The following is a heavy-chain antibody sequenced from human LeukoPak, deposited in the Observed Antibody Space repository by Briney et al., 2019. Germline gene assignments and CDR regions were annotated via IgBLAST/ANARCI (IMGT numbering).Heavy chain of an antibody. CDR3: AKIPGDRPDD. CDR1: GGSIISSY. V-gene: IGHV4-59*03. J-gene: IGHJ4*02. CDR2: MYNSGRTT. Sequence: PSETLSLTCTVSGGSIISSYWTWIRQPPGKGLEWIGYMYNSGRTTNYNPSLKSRATISIDTSKNRFSLNLKSVTAADTAIYYCAKIPGDRPDDWGQGTLVTVS. D-gene: IGHD7-27*01.